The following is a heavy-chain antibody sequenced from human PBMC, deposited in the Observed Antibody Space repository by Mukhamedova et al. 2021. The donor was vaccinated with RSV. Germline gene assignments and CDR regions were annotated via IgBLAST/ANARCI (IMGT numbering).Heavy chain of an antibody. CDR3: ARGGPIDY. CDR2: INSDGSGT. Sequence: HAPGKGLVWVLRINSDGSGTNYADSLRGRFTISRDNAKNTLYLQMNSLRAEDTAVYYCARGGPIDYWVQGTLVPVP. V-gene: IGHV3-74*01. J-gene: IGHJ4*02.